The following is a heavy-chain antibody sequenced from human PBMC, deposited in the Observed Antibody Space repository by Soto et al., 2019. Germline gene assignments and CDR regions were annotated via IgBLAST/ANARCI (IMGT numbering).Heavy chain of an antibody. CDR2: IGSSGGNT. V-gene: IGHV3-23*01. D-gene: IGHD2-15*01. Sequence: EVQLLESGGGLVQPGGSLRLSCAASGFTFSSYTMTWVRQAPGKGLEWVAAIGSSGGNTDYADSVKGRFTISRDNSKNTLYLQMSSLRAEVTAVYYCAKDGGSSYYYYMDVCGKGTTLTVS. J-gene: IGHJ6*03. CDR1: GFTFSSYT. CDR3: AKDGGSSYYYYMDV.